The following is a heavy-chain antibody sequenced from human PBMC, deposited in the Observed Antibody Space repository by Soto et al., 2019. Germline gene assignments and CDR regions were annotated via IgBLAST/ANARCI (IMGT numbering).Heavy chain of an antibody. D-gene: IGHD6-6*01. J-gene: IGHJ6*02. CDR1: GFTFSNAW. V-gene: IGHV3-15*01. CDR2: IKSKTDGGTT. CDR3: TTAHVPYYYFGMDV. Sequence: PGGSLRLSCAASGFTFSNAWMSWVRQAPGKGLEWVGRIKSKTDGGTTDYAAPVKGRFTISRDDSKNTLYLQMNSLKTEDTAVYYCTTAHVPYYYFGMDVWGQGTTVTVSS.